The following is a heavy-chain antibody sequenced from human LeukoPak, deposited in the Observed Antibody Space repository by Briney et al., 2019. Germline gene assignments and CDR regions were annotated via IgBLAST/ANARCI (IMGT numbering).Heavy chain of an antibody. CDR2: IKQDGSEK. J-gene: IGHJ4*02. D-gene: IGHD4-11*01. CDR1: GFTFSSYW. Sequence: GGSLRLSCAASGFTFSSYWMSWVRQAPGKGLGWVANIKQDGSEKYYVDSVKGRFTISRDNAKNSLYLQMNSLRAEDTAVYYCAGDRGLTVSDYWGQGTLVTVSS. CDR3: AGDRGLTVSDY. V-gene: IGHV3-7*01.